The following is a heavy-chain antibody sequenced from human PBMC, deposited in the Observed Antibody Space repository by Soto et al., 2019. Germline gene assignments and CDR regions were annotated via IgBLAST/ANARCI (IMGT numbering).Heavy chain of an antibody. D-gene: IGHD3-10*01. V-gene: IGHV4-31*03. J-gene: IGHJ6*03. CDR3: GRDGRDGSGINYNSNYDNYMDV. CDR1: GGSISSGGYY. CDR2: IYYSGST. Sequence: SETLCLTCTVSGGSISSGGYYGSWIRQHPGKGLEWIGYIYYSGSTYYNPSLKSRVTISVDTSKNQFSLKLSSVTAADTAVFYCGRDGRDGSGINYNSNYDNYMDVWGKGTTVTVSS.